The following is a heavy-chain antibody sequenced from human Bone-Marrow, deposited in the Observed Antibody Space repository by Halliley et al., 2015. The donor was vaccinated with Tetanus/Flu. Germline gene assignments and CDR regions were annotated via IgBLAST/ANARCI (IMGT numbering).Heavy chain of an antibody. CDR1: GYTFTNYR. Sequence: QLVQSGAEVTKPGESLKISCKGSGYTFTNYRIGWVRQMPGKGLEWMGIIYPGDSDTRYSPSFQGQVTISVDKSITTAYLQWSRLEASDTAMYYCARLTVADFKTFDYWGQGTLVTVSS. CDR2: IYPGDSDT. V-gene: IGHV5-51*03. CDR3: ARLTVADFKTFDY. D-gene: IGHD6-19*01. J-gene: IGHJ4*02.